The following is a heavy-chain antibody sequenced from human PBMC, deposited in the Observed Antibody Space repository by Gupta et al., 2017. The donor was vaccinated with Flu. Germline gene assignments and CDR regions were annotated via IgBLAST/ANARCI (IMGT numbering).Heavy chain of an antibody. CDR2: VDNDGSGT. J-gene: IGHJ4*02. V-gene: IGHV3-74*01. Sequence: EVQLVQSGGGLVQPGGSLRLSCAASGFTFSNYWMHWVRQVPGKGLGWVSRVDNDGSGTSYADSVKGRFTISRDNAKNTLYLQMNSLRAEDTAVYYCATVCEYWGQGTLVTVSS. CDR1: GFTFSNYW. D-gene: IGHD2-8*01. CDR3: ATVCEY.